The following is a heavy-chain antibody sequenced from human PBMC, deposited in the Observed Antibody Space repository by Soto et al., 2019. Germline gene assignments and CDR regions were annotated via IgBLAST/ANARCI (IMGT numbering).Heavy chain of an antibody. CDR1: GGSISSYY. D-gene: IGHD6-19*01. J-gene: IGHJ4*02. CDR3: ARLEYSSGWYRFGY. CDR2: IYYSGST. Sequence: QVQLQESGPGLVKPSETLSLTCTVSGGSISSYYWSWIRQPPGKGLEWIGYIYYSGSTNYNPSLKSRVTIPVDTSKNQFSLKLSSVTAADTAVYYCARLEYSSGWYRFGYWGQGTLVTVSS. V-gene: IGHV4-59*01.